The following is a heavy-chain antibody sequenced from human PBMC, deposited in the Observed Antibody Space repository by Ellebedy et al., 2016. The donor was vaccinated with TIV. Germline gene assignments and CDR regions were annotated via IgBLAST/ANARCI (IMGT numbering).Heavy chain of an antibody. CDR2: INTNTGDP. CDR1: GYTFTKYA. D-gene: IGHD3-9*01. Sequence: AASVKVSCKASGYTFTKYAINWVRQAPGQGLEWMGRINTNTGDPTYAQGFTGRFVFSLDTSVSTAYLQISSLKAEDTAVYYCVTAADYDTLTGYSLWNWFDPWGQGTLVTVSS. V-gene: IGHV7-4-1*02. CDR3: VTAADYDTLTGYSLWNWFDP. J-gene: IGHJ5*02.